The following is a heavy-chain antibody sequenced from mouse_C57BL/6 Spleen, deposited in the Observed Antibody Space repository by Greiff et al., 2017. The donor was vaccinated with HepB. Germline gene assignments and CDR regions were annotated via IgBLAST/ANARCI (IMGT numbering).Heavy chain of an antibody. V-gene: IGHV1-50*01. CDR1: GYTFTSYW. CDR2: IDPSDSYT. Sequence: QVQLQQSGAELVKPGASVKLSCKASGYTFTSYWMQWVKQRPGQGLEWIGEIDPSDSYTNYNQKFKGKATLTVDTSSSTAYMQLSSLTSEDSAVYYCARSPRYGAYWGQGTLVTVSA. J-gene: IGHJ3*01. D-gene: IGHD1-1*01. CDR3: ARSPRYGAY.